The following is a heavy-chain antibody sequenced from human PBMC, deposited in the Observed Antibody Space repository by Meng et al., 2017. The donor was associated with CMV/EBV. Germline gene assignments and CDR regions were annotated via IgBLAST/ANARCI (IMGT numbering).Heavy chain of an antibody. CDR1: GFTFSSYD. CDR2: IGTAGDT. V-gene: IGHV3-13*01. J-gene: IGHJ6*02. D-gene: IGHD2-2*01. Sequence: GGSLRLSCAASGFTFSSYDMHWVRQATGKGLEWVSAIGTAGDTYYPGSVKGRFTISRENAKNSLYLQMNSLRAGDTAVYYCARGSSTSSGGVYYYYGMDVWGQGTTVPSP. CDR3: ARGSSTSSGGVYYYYGMDV.